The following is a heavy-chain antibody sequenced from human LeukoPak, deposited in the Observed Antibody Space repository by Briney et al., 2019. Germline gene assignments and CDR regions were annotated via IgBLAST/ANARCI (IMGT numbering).Heavy chain of an antibody. J-gene: IGHJ4*02. D-gene: IGHD5-12*01. CDR2: ISGSGGST. V-gene: IGHV3-23*01. CDR1: GNIVSTNY. CDR3: AKDRAEGYGSFDY. Sequence: QPGGSLRLSCVSSGNIVSTNYMQWVRQAPGKGLEWVSAISGSGGSTYYADSVKGRFTISRDNSKNTLYLQMNSLRAEDTAVYYCAKDRAEGYGSFDYWGQGTLVTVSS.